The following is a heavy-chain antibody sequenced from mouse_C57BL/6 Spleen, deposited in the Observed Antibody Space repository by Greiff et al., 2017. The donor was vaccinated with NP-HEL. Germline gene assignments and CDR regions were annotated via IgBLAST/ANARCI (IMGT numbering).Heavy chain of an antibody. Sequence: EVQLVESGGGLVKPGGSLKLSCAASGFTFSSYAMSWVRQTPEKRLEWVATISDGGSYTYYPDNVKGRFTISRDNAKNNLYLQMSHLKSEDTAMYYCARDRDSSGLAWFAYWGQGTLVTVSA. V-gene: IGHV5-4*01. D-gene: IGHD3-2*02. CDR2: ISDGGSYT. CDR3: ARDRDSSGLAWFAY. CDR1: GFTFSSYA. J-gene: IGHJ3*01.